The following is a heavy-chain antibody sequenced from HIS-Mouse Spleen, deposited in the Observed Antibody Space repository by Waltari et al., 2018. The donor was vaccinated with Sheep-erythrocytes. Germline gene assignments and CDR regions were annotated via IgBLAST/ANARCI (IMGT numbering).Heavy chain of an antibody. J-gene: IGHJ3*02. Sequence: QVQLVQSGAEVKKPGASVKVSCKASGYTFTGYYMHGVRQAPGQGLEWMGWINPTSGGTNYAQKFQGRVTMTRDTSISTAYMELSRLRSDDTAVYYCARGYYDFWSGSALGAFDIWGQGTMVTVSS. CDR2: INPTSGGT. CDR3: ARGYYDFWSGSALGAFDI. V-gene: IGHV1-2*02. CDR1: GYTFTGYY. D-gene: IGHD3-3*01.